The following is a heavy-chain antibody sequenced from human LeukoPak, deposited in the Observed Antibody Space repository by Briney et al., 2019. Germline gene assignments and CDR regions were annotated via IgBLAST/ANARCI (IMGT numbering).Heavy chain of an antibody. CDR3: ATGLEDSNIDY. CDR2: IHKDGGEK. J-gene: IGHJ4*02. CDR1: GFIFSDYW. V-gene: IGHV3-7*01. Sequence: GGSLRLSCTASGFIFSDYWMRWVRQAPGKGLEWVATIHKDGGEKWYVDSVKGRFTISRDNAKNTLYLQMNSLRVEDTAVYYCATGLEDSNIDYWGQGTLVTVSS.